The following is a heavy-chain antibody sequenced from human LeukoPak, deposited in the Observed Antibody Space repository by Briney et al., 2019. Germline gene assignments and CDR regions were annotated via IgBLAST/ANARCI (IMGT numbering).Heavy chain of an antibody. CDR1: GFTFSSYS. Sequence: GGSLRLSCAVSGFTFSSYSMNWVRQAPGKGLEWLSYISSSGSPIYADSVKGRFTISRDNAKNSLYLEMNSLRDEDTAMYYCAKTSGYSSFGPWGQGTLVTVSS. CDR3: AKTSGYSSFGP. V-gene: IGHV3-48*02. CDR2: ISSSGSPI. J-gene: IGHJ5*02. D-gene: IGHD2-2*03.